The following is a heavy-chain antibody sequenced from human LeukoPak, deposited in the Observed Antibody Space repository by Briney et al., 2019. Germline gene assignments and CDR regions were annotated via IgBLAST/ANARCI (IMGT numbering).Heavy chain of an antibody. CDR3: AKDPGLFESYLED. V-gene: IGHV3-7*01. CDR2: IKEDGSEK. CDR1: GFTFSNFW. J-gene: IGHJ4*02. D-gene: IGHD3-9*01. Sequence: GGSLRLSCAVSGFTFSNFWMSWVRQAPGKGLEWVANIKEDGSEKYYVDSVKGRFTISRDNSKNTLYLQMSSLRAEDTAVYYCAKDPGLFESYLEDWGQGTLVTVSS.